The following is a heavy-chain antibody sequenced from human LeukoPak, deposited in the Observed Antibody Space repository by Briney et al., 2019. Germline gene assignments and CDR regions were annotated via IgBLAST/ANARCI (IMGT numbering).Heavy chain of an antibody. Sequence: LPGGSLRLSCAASGFTFTSYAMTWVRQAPGKGLEWVSGITGSGGTTYYADSVEGRFTISRDKSKNTLYLQMNSLRAEDTAVYYCAKHNLAVAGTRSAFDIWGQGTMVTVSS. J-gene: IGHJ3*02. CDR3: AKHNLAVAGTRSAFDI. V-gene: IGHV3-23*01. CDR2: ITGSGGTT. D-gene: IGHD6-13*01. CDR1: GFTFTSYA.